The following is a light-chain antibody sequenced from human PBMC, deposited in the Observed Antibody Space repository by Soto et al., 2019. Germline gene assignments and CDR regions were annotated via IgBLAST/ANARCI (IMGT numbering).Light chain of an antibody. CDR3: AAWDDSLNGYV. Sequence: QSVLSQPPSVSGSPGQSVTISCTWISSNIGAGYDAHWFQQVPGTAPKLLIYSNNQRPSGVPDRFSGSKSGTSASLAISGLQSEDEADYYCAAWDDSLNGYVFGAGTKVTVL. J-gene: IGLJ1*01. V-gene: IGLV1-44*01. CDR1: SSNIGAGYD. CDR2: SNN.